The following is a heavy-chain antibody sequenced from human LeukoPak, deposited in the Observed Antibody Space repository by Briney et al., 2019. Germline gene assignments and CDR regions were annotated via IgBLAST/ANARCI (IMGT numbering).Heavy chain of an antibody. D-gene: IGHD1-26*01. Sequence: GESLKISCKSSGYRFTSYWIDWVRQKPGKGLEWMGLIQPGDSQTRYSPSFQGQVTLSDDKSITTTYLQWSSLRASDTAMYYCARRLLSGGFDFWGQGTMVTVCS. V-gene: IGHV5-51*01. J-gene: IGHJ3*01. CDR1: GYRFTSYW. CDR2: IQPGDSQT. CDR3: ARRLLSGGFDF.